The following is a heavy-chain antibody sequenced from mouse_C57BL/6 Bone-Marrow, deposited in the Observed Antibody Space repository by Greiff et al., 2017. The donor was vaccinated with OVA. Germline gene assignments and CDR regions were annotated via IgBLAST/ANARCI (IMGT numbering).Heavy chain of an antibody. D-gene: IGHD2-5*01. J-gene: IGHJ1*03. Sequence: QVQLQQSGAELVRPGTSVKVSCKASGYAFTNYLIEWVKQRPGQGLAWIGVINPGSGGTNYNEKFKGKATLTADKSSSTAYMQLSSLTSEDSSVYFCARYYSTPYWYFDVWGTGTTVTVSS. CDR2: INPGSGGT. CDR1: GYAFTNYL. CDR3: ARYYSTPYWYFDV. V-gene: IGHV1-54*01.